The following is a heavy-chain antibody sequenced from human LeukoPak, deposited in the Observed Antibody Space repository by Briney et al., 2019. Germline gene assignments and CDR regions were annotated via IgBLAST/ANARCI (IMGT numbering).Heavy chain of an antibody. J-gene: IGHJ6*03. CDR3: AKDVRYSSSWYCYMDV. CDR2: ISGSGGST. D-gene: IGHD6-13*01. CDR1: GLTFSSYA. V-gene: IGHV3-23*01. Sequence: GGSLRLSCAASGLTFSSYAMSWVRQAPGKGLEWVSAISGSGGSTYYADSVKGRFTISRDNSKNTLYLQMNSLRAEDTAVYYCAKDVRYSSSWYCYMDVWGKGTTVTVSS.